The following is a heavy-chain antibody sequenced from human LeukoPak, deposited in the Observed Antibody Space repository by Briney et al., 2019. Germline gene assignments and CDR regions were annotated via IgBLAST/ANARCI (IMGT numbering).Heavy chain of an antibody. CDR3: ATLCCGSYYMDV. D-gene: IGHD2-15*01. J-gene: IGHJ6*03. Sequence: SVKVSCKASGGTFSSYAISWVRQAPGQGLEWMGGIIPISGTTNYAQKFQGRVTITADKSTSTAYMELSSLRSEDTAVYYCATLCCGSYYMDVWGKGTTVTISS. CDR1: GGTFSSYA. CDR2: IIPISGTT. V-gene: IGHV1-69*06.